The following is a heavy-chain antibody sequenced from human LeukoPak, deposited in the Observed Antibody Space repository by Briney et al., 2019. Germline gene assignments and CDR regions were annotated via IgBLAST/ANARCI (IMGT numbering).Heavy chain of an antibody. CDR1: GGSISSYY. Sequence: SETLSLTCTVSGGSISSYYWSWIRQPPGKGLEWIGYIYYSGSTNYNPSLKSRVTISVDTSKNQFSLKLSSVTAADTAVYYCARDQTSKGDAFDIRGQGTMVTVSS. CDR2: IYYSGST. CDR3: ARDQTSKGDAFDI. V-gene: IGHV4-59*01. J-gene: IGHJ3*02.